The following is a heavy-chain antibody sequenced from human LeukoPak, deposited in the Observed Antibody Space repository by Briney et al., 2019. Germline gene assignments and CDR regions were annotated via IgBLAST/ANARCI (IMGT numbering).Heavy chain of an antibody. CDR2: IYPADSDV. CDR1: GYRFTSYW. D-gene: IGHD6-25*01. V-gene: IGHV5-51*01. J-gene: IGHJ4*02. CDR3: ARSLTAAAGDY. Sequence: GESLKISCKGSGYRFTSYWIGWVRQIPGKGLEWMAIIYPADSDVRYSPSFQGQVTISADKSISTAYLQWSSLKASDTAMYYCARSLTAAAGDYWGQGTLVTVSS.